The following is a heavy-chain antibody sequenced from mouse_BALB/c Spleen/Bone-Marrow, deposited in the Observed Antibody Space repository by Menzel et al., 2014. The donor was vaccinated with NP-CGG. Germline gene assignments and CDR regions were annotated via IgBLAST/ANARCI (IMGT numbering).Heavy chain of an antibody. CDR1: GFSLTSYG. CDR3: ARDPVYDNYGAMDY. V-gene: IGHV2-9*02. J-gene: IGHJ4*01. D-gene: IGHD2-1*01. Sequence: VKLVESGPGLVAPSQSLSITCTVSGFSLTSYGVHWVRQPPGKGLEWLGVIWAGGSTNYNSALMSRLSISKDNSKSQVFLKMNSLQTDDTAMYYCARDPVYDNYGAMDYWGRGTSVTVAS. CDR2: IWAGGST.